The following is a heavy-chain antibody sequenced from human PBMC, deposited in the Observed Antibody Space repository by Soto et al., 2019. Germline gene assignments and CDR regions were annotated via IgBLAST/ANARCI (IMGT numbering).Heavy chain of an antibody. CDR2: ISGSGGST. J-gene: IGHJ5*02. D-gene: IGHD3-10*01. CDR3: AKGNYGSGRTGGLFDP. CDR1: GFTFSSYA. Sequence: EVQLLESGGGLVQPGGSLRLSCAASGFTFSSYAMSWVRQAPGKGLEWVSAISGSGGSTYYADSVKGRFTIPRDNSKNTLYLQMNSLRAEDTAVYYCAKGNYGSGRTGGLFDPWGQGTLVTVSS. V-gene: IGHV3-23*01.